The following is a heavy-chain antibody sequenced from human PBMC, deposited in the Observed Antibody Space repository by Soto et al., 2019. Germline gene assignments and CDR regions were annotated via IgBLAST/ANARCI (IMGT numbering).Heavy chain of an antibody. CDR3: ARVQLERRGDYYGMDV. Sequence: ASVKVSCKASGYTFTGYYMHCVRQAPGRGLEWMGWINPNSGGTNYAQKFQGWVTMTRDTSISTAYMELSRLRSDDTAVYYCARVQLERRGDYYGMDVWGQGTTVTV. J-gene: IGHJ6*02. CDR1: GYTFTGYY. CDR2: INPNSGGT. D-gene: IGHD1-1*01. V-gene: IGHV1-2*04.